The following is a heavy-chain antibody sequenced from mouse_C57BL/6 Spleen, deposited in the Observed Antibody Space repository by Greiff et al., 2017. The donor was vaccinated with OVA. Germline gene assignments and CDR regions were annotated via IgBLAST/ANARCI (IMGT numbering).Heavy chain of an antibody. CDR3: ARGRVPSSGAMDY. V-gene: IGHV3-1*01. D-gene: IGHD3-1*01. CDR1: GYSITSGYD. Sequence: EVKVEESGPGMVKPSQSLSLTCTVTGYSITSGYDWHWIRHFPGNKLEWMGYISYSGSTNYNPSLKSRISITHDTSKNHFFLKLNSVTTEDTATYYCARGRVPSSGAMDYWGQGTSVTVSS. J-gene: IGHJ4*01. CDR2: ISYSGST.